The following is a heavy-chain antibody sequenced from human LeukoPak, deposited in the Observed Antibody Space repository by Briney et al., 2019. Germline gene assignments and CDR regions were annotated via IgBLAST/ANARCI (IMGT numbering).Heavy chain of an antibody. CDR2: IYYSGST. J-gene: IGHJ4*02. CDR1: GGSISSSSYY. CDR3: APVVGATEAFDY. Sequence: SETLSLTCTVSGGSISSSSYYWGWIRQPPGKGLEWIGSIYYSGSTYYNPSLKSRVTISVDTSKNQFYLKLSSVTAADTAVYYCAPVVGATEAFDYWGQGTLVTVSS. D-gene: IGHD1-26*01. V-gene: IGHV4-39*01.